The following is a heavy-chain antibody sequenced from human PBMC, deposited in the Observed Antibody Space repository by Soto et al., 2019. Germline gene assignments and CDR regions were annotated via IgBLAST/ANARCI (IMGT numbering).Heavy chain of an antibody. D-gene: IGHD2-2*01. Sequence: QVQLVQSGAEVKKPGASVKVSCKASGYTFTSYDINWVRQATGQGLEWMGWMNPNSGNTGYAQKFQGRVTMTRNTSIXXAXMXXSSLRSEDTAVYYCAREGVPIVLVPAAYYYYGMDVWGQGTTVTVSS. V-gene: IGHV1-8*01. J-gene: IGHJ6*02. CDR2: MNPNSGNT. CDR3: AREGVPIVLVPAAYYYYGMDV. CDR1: GYTFTSYD.